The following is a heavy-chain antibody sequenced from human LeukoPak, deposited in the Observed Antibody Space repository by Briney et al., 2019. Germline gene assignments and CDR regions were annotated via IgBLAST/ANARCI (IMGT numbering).Heavy chain of an antibody. V-gene: IGHV4-61*02. Sequence: PSVTLSLTCTVSGGSISSGSYYCSWIRQPAGKGLEWIGRIYTSGSTNYNPPLKSRVTLSVDTSMNQFALKLTSVTAAYTAVYYCAREPNSKFPGTGPHDAFHIWRQATMDTVSS. CDR1: GGSISSGSYY. J-gene: IGHJ3*02. D-gene: IGHD6-13*01. CDR3: AREPNSKFPGTGPHDAFHI. CDR2: IYTSGST.